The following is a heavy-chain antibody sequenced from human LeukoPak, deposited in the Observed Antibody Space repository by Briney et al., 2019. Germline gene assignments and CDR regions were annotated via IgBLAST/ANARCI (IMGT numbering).Heavy chain of an antibody. CDR3: ARETYYYDSGGYFDY. CDR1: GFTFSSYG. D-gene: IGHD3-22*01. Sequence: GGSLGLSCAASGFTFSSYGMHWVRQAPGKGLEWVAVISYDGSNKYYADSVKGRFTISRDNSKNTLYLQMNSLRAEDTAVYYCARETYYYDSGGYFDYWGQGTLVTVSS. J-gene: IGHJ4*02. V-gene: IGHV3-30*03. CDR2: ISYDGSNK.